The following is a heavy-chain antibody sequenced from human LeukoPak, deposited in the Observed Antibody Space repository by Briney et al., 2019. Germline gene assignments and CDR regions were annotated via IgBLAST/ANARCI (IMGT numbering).Heavy chain of an antibody. D-gene: IGHD5-12*01. J-gene: IGHJ4*02. CDR1: GYTFTGYY. CDR2: INPNSGGT. V-gene: IGHV1-2*04. CDR3: ARAFSGYDFNRFDY. Sequence: GASVKVSCKASGYTFTGYYMHWVRQAPGQGLEWMGWINPNSGGTNYAQKFQGWVTMTRDTSISTAYMELSRLRSDDTAVYYCARAFSGYDFNRFDYWGQGTLVTVSS.